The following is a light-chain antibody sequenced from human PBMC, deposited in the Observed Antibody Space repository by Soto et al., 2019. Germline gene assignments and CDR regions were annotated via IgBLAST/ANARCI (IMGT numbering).Light chain of an antibody. J-gene: IGLJ3*02. CDR1: NSNIGRNT. V-gene: IGLV1-44*01. CDR3: AAWDDSLKGWV. Sequence: QSVLTQPPSASGAPGQRVPISCSGRNSNIGRNTVNWYQQLPGTAPKVLIYLNNQRPSGVRDRFSGSKSGTSASLAISGLQSEDEADYYCAAWDDSLKGWVFGGGTKLTVL. CDR2: LNN.